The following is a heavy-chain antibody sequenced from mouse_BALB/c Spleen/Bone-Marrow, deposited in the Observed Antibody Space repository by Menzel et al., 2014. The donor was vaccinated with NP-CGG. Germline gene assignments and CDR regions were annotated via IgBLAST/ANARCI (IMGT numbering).Heavy chain of an antibody. CDR2: IYPGDGDT. D-gene: IGHD2-1*01. Sequence: QVQLQQSGAELARPGASLKLSCRASGYTFTRYWMQWVKQRPGQGLEWIGAIYPGDGDTTYSQKLKGKATLTADKSSSTAYMQLNYLASEDSAVYFCARSGKGAMDYWGQGTSVTVSS. CDR3: ARSGKGAMDY. V-gene: IGHV1-87*01. CDR1: GYTFTRYW. J-gene: IGHJ4*01.